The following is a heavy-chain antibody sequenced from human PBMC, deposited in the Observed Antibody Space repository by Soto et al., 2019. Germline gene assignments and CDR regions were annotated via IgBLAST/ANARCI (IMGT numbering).Heavy chain of an antibody. CDR3: ARAPITIFGVVPRYPRGMDV. CDR1: GGSISSYY. CDR2: IYTSGST. D-gene: IGHD3-3*01. V-gene: IGHV4-4*07. J-gene: IGHJ6*02. Sequence: PSETLSLTCTVSGGSISSYYWSWIRQPAGKGLEWIGRIYTSGSTNYNPSLKSRVTMSVDTSKNQFSLKLSSVTAADTAVYYCARAPITIFGVVPRYPRGMDVWGQGTTVTVSS.